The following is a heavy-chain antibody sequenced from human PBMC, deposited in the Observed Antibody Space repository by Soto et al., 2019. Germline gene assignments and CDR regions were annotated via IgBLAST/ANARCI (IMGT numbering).Heavy chain of an antibody. Sequence: QVQLVQSGAEVKKPGSSVKVSCKSSGGTFSSYAISWVRQAPGKGLEWMGGIIPSFGTENYAQKFQGSVTITADESTSKAYMEVSSLRAEGTAVDYCARDGEYCISSRGYAYYYGMDVWGQGTTVTGSS. D-gene: IGHD2-2*01. CDR3: ARDGEYCISSRGYAYYYGMDV. V-gene: IGHV1-69*12. J-gene: IGHJ6*02. CDR2: IIPSFGTE. CDR1: GGTFSSYA.